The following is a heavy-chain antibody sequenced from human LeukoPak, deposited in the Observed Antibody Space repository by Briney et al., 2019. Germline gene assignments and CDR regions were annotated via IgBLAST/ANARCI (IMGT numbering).Heavy chain of an antibody. V-gene: IGHV4-39*01. D-gene: IGHD3-10*01. CDR3: ARWVLLWFGDSNWFDP. CDR1: GGSISSSSYY. J-gene: IGHJ5*02. CDR2: IYYSGST. Sequence: PSETLSLTCTVSGGSISSSSYYWGWIRQPPGKGLEWIGSIYYSGSTYYNPSLKSRVTISVDTSKNQFSLKLSSVTAADTAVYYCARWVLLWFGDSNWFDPWGQGTLVTVSS.